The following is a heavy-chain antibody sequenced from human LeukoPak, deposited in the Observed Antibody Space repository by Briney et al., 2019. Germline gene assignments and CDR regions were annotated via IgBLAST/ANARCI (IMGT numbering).Heavy chain of an antibody. Sequence: SETLSLTCTVSGGSISSSSYYWGWIRQPPGKGLEWIGYIYYSGSTNYNPSLKSRVTISVDTSKNQFSLKLSSVTAADTAVYYCARIMFGESNWFDPWGQGTLVTVSS. J-gene: IGHJ5*02. CDR2: IYYSGST. CDR3: ARIMFGESNWFDP. V-gene: IGHV4-61*05. D-gene: IGHD3-10*02. CDR1: GGSISSSSYY.